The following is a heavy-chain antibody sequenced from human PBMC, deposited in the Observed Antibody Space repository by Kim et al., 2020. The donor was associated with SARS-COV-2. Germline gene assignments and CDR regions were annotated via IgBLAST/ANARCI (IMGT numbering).Heavy chain of an antibody. CDR2: ISGSGGST. CDR3: AKGTVWNYEYGMDV. V-gene: IGHV3-23*01. D-gene: IGHD4-17*01. CDR1: GFTFSSYA. J-gene: IGHJ6*02. Sequence: GGSLRLSCAASGFTFSSYAMSWVRQAPGKGLEWVSAISGSGGSTYYADSVKGRFTISRDNSKNTLYLQMNSLRAEDTAVYYCAKGTVWNYEYGMDVWGQGTTVTVSS.